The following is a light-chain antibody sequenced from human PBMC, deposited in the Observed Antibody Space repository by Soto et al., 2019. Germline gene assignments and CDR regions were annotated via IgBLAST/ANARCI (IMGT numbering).Light chain of an antibody. J-gene: IGKJ1*01. CDR1: QSVSSSF. Sequence: EIVLTQSPGTLSLSPGERATLSCRASQSVSSSFLAWYQQKPGQAPRLLIYGASSRATAIQDRFRGSGSGTDFTLNISSLEPEDFAVYYCQQYGMSPWTFGQGTKVEI. V-gene: IGKV3-20*01. CDR2: GAS. CDR3: QQYGMSPWT.